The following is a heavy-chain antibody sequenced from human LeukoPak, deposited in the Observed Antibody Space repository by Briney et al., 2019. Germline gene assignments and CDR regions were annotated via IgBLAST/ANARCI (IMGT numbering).Heavy chain of an antibody. CDR1: GYSFITNW. CDR2: IYPGDSDT. V-gene: IGHV5-51*01. D-gene: IGHD2-8*02. Sequence: GESLKISCKGSGYSFITNWIGWVRQMPGQGLEWMGIIYPGDSDTRYSPSFQGQVTISVDKSINTAYLQWSSLKASDTAMYYCATATGLSGSVEYWGQGTLVTVSS. J-gene: IGHJ4*02. CDR3: ATATGLSGSVEY.